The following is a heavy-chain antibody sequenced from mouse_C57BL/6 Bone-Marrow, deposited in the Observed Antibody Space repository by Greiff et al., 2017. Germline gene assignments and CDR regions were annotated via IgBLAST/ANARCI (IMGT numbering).Heavy chain of an antibody. D-gene: IGHD1-1*01. V-gene: IGHV1-72*01. Sequence: QVQLQQPGAELVKPGASVKLSCKASGYTFTSYWLHWVKQRPGRGLEWIGRIDPNSGGTKYNEKFKSKATLTVAKPSRTAYMQLSSLTSEDSAVYYCARKGFYYYGRTWYFYVWGTGTTVTVSS. CDR2: IDPNSGGT. CDR1: GYTFTSYW. CDR3: ARKGFYYYGRTWYFYV. J-gene: IGHJ1*03.